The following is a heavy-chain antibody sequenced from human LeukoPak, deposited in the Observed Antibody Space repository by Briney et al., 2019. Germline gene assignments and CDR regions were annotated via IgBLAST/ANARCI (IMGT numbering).Heavy chain of an antibody. Sequence: PGGSLRLSCLTSGFTLSTNAMSWVRQAPGKGLEWISGINGSGASTYYADSVKGRFTISRDDSRNTLYLQMNSLRGDDTAVYYCAKDVGKWESLHFFDYWGQGTLVTVSS. CDR2: INGSGAST. CDR3: AKDVGKWESLHFFDY. V-gene: IGHV3-23*01. J-gene: IGHJ4*02. CDR1: GFTLSTNA. D-gene: IGHD1-26*01.